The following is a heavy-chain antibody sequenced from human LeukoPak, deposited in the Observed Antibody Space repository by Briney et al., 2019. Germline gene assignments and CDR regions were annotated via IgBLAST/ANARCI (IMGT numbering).Heavy chain of an antibody. J-gene: IGHJ4*02. Sequence: ASVKVSCKASGYTFTGYYMHWVRQAPGQGLEWMGWINPNSGGTNYAQKLQGRVTMTTDTSTSTAYMELRSLRSDDTAVYYCARHYDSSGYYSEYVDYWGQGTLVTVSS. CDR2: INPNSGGT. CDR3: ARHYDSSGYYSEYVDY. CDR1: GYTFTGYY. D-gene: IGHD3-22*01. V-gene: IGHV1-2*02.